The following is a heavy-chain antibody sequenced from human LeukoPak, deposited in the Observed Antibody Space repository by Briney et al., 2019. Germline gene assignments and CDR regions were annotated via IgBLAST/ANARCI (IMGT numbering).Heavy chain of an antibody. D-gene: IGHD3-10*01. V-gene: IGHV1-2*04. J-gene: IGHJ5*02. CDR3: ARGWNYYGSGSYPSKNWFDP. Sequence: ASVKVSCKASRYTFTGYYMHWVRQAPGQGLEWMGWINPNSGGTNYAQKFQGWVTMTRDTSISTAYMALSRLRSDDTAVYYCARGWNYYGSGSYPSKNWFDPWGQGTLVTVSS. CDR1: RYTFTGYY. CDR2: INPNSGGT.